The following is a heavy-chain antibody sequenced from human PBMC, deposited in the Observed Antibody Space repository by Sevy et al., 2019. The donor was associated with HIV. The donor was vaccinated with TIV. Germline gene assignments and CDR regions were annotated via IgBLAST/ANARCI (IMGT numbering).Heavy chain of an antibody. CDR1: GFTFDDHA. CDR3: VRDMGYTSSGRFDP. V-gene: IGHV3-9*01. Sequence: GGSLRLSCVASGFTFDDHAMHWVRQAPGKGLEWVSCISWNSGSIVYADSVRGRFTISRDKAKNSLYLQMNGLRPEDTALYYCVRDMGYTSSGRFDPWGQGTLVTVSS. J-gene: IGHJ5*02. CDR2: ISWNSGSI. D-gene: IGHD6-13*01.